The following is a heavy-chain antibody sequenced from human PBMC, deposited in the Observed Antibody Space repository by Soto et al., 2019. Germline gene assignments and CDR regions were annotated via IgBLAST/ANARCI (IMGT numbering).Heavy chain of an antibody. Sequence: GSGPTLVNPTQTLTLTCTFSGFSLITSGVGVGWIRQPPGKALEWLALIYWDDDKRYNPSLKSRLTITKDTSKNQVVLTMTNMDPVDTATYYCAHNNPTTVTTNYYYYGMDVWGQGTTVTVSS. D-gene: IGHD4-17*01. CDR3: AHNNPTTVTTNYYYYGMDV. CDR2: IYWDDDK. J-gene: IGHJ6*02. CDR1: GFSLITSGVG. V-gene: IGHV2-5*02.